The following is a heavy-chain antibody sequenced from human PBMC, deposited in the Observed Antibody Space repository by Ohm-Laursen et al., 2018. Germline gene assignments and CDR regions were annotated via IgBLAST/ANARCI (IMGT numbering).Heavy chain of an antibody. CDR1: GDSISSGFY. CDR3: ARGVGATFYWYFDR. J-gene: IGHJ2*01. Sequence: SDTLSLTCAVSGDSISSGFYWGWLRQPPGKGLEWVGSIYHSGGTHYNPSLKSRVTISLDTSKNQFSLKLTSVTAADTAVYYCARGVGATFYWYFDRWGRGTLVSVSS. CDR2: IYHSGGT. V-gene: IGHV4-38-2*01. D-gene: IGHD1-26*01.